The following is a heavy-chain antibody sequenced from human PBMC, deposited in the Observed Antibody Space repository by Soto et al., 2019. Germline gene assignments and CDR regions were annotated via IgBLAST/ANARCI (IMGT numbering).Heavy chain of an antibody. CDR1: GCSFTTYW. CDR3: ARLTTMIISLNMDV. V-gene: IGHV5-10-1*01. J-gene: IGHJ6*02. Sequence: PGESLKISCKGSGCSFTTYWISWVRQMPGKGLEWMGRIDPSDSYTNYSPSFQGHVTISADKSISTAYLQWSSLKASDTAMYYCARLTTMIISLNMDVWGQGTTVTVSS. D-gene: IGHD3-22*01. CDR2: IDPSDSYT.